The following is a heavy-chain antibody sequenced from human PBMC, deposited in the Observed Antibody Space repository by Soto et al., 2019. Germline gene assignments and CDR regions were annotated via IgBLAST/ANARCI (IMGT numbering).Heavy chain of an antibody. V-gene: IGHV4-31*03. J-gene: IGHJ5*02. CDR3: ARGCSSSRQDNWFDP. CDR2: IYYSGST. CDR1: GGSISSGGYY. Sequence: QVQLQESGPGLVKPSQTLSLTCTVSGGSISSGGYYWSWIRQHPGKGLEWIGYIYYSGSTYYNPSLKSRVTISVDTSKNQSSLKLSSVTAADTAVYYCARGCSSSRQDNWFDPWGQGTLVTVSS. D-gene: IGHD6-6*01.